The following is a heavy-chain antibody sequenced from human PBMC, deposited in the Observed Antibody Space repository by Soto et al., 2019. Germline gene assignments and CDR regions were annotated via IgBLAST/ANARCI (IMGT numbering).Heavy chain of an antibody. Sequence: SETLSLTCVVSGYSIRSGYYWGWVRQPTGKGLEWIEGIYHSANTFYNPSLKSRVTISVDTSKNQFSLKLSSVTAADTAVYYRARATSGDSRLYYYYGLDVWGQGTTVTVSS. CDR1: GYSIRSGYY. CDR3: ARATSGDSRLYYYYGLDV. V-gene: IGHV4-38-2*01. D-gene: IGHD2-21*02. CDR2: IYHSANT. J-gene: IGHJ6*02.